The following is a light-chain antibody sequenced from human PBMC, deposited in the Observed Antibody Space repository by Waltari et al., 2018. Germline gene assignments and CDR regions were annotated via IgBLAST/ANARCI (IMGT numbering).Light chain of an antibody. J-gene: IGLJ3*02. Sequence: SYVLTQPPSLSVAPGKTARITCGGNDIGSKSVHWYQQRPGQAPVLVVYDESGRPSGLPGRFAGSNAGNAVTLTISGVEAGDEADYYCQGWDSTSDHRVFGGGTKLTVL. CDR2: DES. CDR1: DIGSKS. CDR3: QGWDSTSDHRV. V-gene: IGLV3-21*01.